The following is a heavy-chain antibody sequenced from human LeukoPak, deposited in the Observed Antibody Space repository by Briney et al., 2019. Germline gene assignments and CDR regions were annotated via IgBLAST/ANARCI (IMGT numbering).Heavy chain of an antibody. CDR3: AGGYSYGPGRYYYYGMDV. CDR2: ISSSSSYI. D-gene: IGHD5-18*01. V-gene: IGHV3-21*01. J-gene: IGHJ6*02. CDR1: GFTFSSYS. Sequence: PGGSLRLSCAAPGFTFSSYSMNWVRQAPGKGLEWVSSISSSSSYIYYADSVKGRFTISRDNAKNSLYLQMNSLRAEGTAVYYCAGGYSYGPGRYYYYGMDVWGQGTTVTVSS.